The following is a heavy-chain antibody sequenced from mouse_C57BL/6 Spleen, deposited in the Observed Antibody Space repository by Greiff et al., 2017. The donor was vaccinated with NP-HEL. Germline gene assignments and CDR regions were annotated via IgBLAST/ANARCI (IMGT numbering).Heavy chain of an antibody. CDR2: IYPGDGDT. CDR1: GYAFSSSW. D-gene: IGHD2-1*01. CDR3: ARSPYGNYYYAMDY. V-gene: IGHV1-82*01. Sequence: QVQLKQSGPELVKPGASVKISCKASGYAFSSSWMNWVKQRPGKGLEWIGRIYPGDGDTNYNGKFKGKATLTADKSSSTAYMQLSSLTSEDSAVYFCARSPYGNYYYAMDYWGQGTSVTVSS. J-gene: IGHJ4*01.